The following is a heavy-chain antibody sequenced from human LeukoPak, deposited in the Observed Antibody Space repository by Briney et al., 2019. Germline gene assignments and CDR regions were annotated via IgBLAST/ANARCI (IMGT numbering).Heavy chain of an antibody. CDR3: ARDDWDSGNAFDI. D-gene: IGHD1-26*01. CDR2: INPNSGGT. Sequence: ASVKVSCKASGYTFTGYYMHWVRQAPGQGLEWMGWINPNSGGTNYAQKFQGRVTMTRDTSISTAYMELSRLRSDDTAVYYCARDDWDSGNAFDIWGQGTMVTVSS. J-gene: IGHJ3*02. V-gene: IGHV1-2*02. CDR1: GYTFTGYY.